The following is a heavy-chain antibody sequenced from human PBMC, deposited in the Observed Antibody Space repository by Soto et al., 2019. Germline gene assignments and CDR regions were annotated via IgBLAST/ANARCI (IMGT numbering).Heavy chain of an antibody. D-gene: IGHD3-22*01. J-gene: IGHJ3*02. CDR2: ISSYNVNT. Sequence: ASVKFSCNAPGYTFTSDGITGVRRATGQGLEWMGWISSYNVNTTYAQKLQGRVTMTTDTSTSTAYMELRSLRSDDTAVYYYASCLSGYYLMVAFDIWGQGTMVTVSS. CDR1: GYTFTSDG. CDR3: ASCLSGYYLMVAFDI. V-gene: IGHV1-18*04.